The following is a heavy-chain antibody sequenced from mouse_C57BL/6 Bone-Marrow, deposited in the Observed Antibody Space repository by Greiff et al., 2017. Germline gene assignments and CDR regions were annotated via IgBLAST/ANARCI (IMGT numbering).Heavy chain of an antibody. V-gene: IGHV1-69*01. J-gene: IGHJ2*01. D-gene: IGHD2-2*01. CDR2: IDPSDSYT. CDR1: GYTFTSYW. CDR3: ARDDYYGYFFDY. Sequence: VQLQQPGAELVMPGASVKLSCKASGYTFTSYWMHWVKQRPGQGLEWIGEIDPSDSYTNYNQKFKGKSTLTVDKSSSTAYMQLSSLTSADSAVYYCARDDYYGYFFDYWGQGTTLTVSS.